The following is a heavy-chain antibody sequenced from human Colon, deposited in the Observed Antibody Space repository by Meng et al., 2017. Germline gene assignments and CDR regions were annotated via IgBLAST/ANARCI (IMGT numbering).Heavy chain of an antibody. CDR2: IYHSGST. CDR3: ASGRKYCSSTSCYGQFDY. Sequence: QVQLRESGPGLVKPSGTLSLPCAGPGGSISSSNWWSWVRQPPGKGLEWIGEIYHSGSTNYNPSLKSRVTISVDKSKNQFSLKLSSVTAADTAVYYCASGRKYCSSTSCYGQFDYWGQGTLVTVSS. J-gene: IGHJ4*02. V-gene: IGHV4-4*02. D-gene: IGHD2-2*01. CDR1: GGSISSSNW.